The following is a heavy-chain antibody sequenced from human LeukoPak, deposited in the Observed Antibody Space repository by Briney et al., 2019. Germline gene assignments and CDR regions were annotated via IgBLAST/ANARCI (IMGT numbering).Heavy chain of an antibody. D-gene: IGHD1-7*01. Sequence: ASVKVSCKASGYTFTSYGISWVRQAPGQGLEWMGWISAYNGNTNYAQKLQSRVTMTTDTSTSTAYMELRSLRSDDTAVYYCARGGNWNSRSPLIIDYWGQGTLVTVSS. CDR2: ISAYNGNT. CDR3: ARGGNWNSRSPLIIDY. J-gene: IGHJ4*02. CDR1: GYTFTSYG. V-gene: IGHV1-18*01.